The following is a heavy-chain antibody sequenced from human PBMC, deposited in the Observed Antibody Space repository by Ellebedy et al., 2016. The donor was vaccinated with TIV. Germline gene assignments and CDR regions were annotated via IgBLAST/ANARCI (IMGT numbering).Heavy chain of an antibody. CDR3: ARALEAKTTMISGY. CDR1: GFTFSSYG. CDR2: IWYDGSNK. Sequence: GGSLRLXXAASGFTFSSYGMHWVRQAPGKGLEWVAVIWYDGSNKYYADSVKGRFTISRDNSKNTLYLQMNSLRAEDTAVYYCARALEAKTTMISGYWGQGTLVTVSS. J-gene: IGHJ4*02. V-gene: IGHV3-33*01. D-gene: IGHD4-23*01.